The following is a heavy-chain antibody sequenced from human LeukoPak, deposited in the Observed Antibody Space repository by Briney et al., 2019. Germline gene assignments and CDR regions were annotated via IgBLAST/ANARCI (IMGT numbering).Heavy chain of an antibody. J-gene: IGHJ4*02. CDR2: VNLQGST. V-gene: IGHV4-4*02. CDR3: AREGGPYRPLDY. CDR1: GGSITSTNY. Sequence: SETLSLTYGVSGGSITSTNYWTWVRQPPGKGLEWIGEVNLQGSTNYNPSLMGRVAISVDMSGNHISLQLTSVTAADTAVYYCAREGGPYRPLDYSGQGTLVTVSS.